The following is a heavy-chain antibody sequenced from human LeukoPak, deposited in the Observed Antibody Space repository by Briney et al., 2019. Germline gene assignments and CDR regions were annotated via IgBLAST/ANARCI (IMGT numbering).Heavy chain of an antibody. CDR3: ATTEDCRATSCYRSFDI. CDR2: ISHDGNNR. V-gene: IGHV3-30-3*01. J-gene: IGHJ3*02. D-gene: IGHD2-2*01. Sequence: GRSLRLSRAASGIAFSSLAMPWVRQAPGKGLEWVAIISHDGNNRDYADSVKGRFTISRDNSKNTLYLEMSSQRPDDTAMYYCATTEDCRATSCYRSFDIWGQGTMVTVSA. CDR1: GIAFSSLA.